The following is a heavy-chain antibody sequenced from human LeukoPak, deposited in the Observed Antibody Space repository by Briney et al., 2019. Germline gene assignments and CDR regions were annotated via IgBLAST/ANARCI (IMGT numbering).Heavy chain of an antibody. J-gene: IGHJ3*02. CDR3: AKEHVKSVVVVAATWIPLDDAFDI. CDR1: GFTFSSYA. V-gene: IGHV3-23*01. CDR2: ISGSGGNT. Sequence: GGSLRLSCAASGFTFSSYAMSWVRQAPGKGLEWVSAISGSGGNTYYADSVKGRFTISRDNSKNTLYLQMNSLGAWDTAVYYCAKEHVKSVVVVAATWIPLDDAFDIWGQGTMVTVSS. D-gene: IGHD2-15*01.